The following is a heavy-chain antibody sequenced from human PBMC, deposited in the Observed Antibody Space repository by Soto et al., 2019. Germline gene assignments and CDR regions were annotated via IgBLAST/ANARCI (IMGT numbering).Heavy chain of an antibody. CDR1: GYTFTSYA. V-gene: IGHV1-3*01. J-gene: IGHJ4*02. Sequence: ASVKVSCKASGYTFTSYARHWVRQAPGQRLERMGWINAGNGNTKYSQKFQGRVTITRDTSISTAYMELSSLRSEDTAVYYCARGPFWGDHYYHSNHYWGQGTLVTVSS. D-gene: IGHD3-22*01. CDR3: ARGPFWGDHYYHSNHY. CDR2: INAGNGNT.